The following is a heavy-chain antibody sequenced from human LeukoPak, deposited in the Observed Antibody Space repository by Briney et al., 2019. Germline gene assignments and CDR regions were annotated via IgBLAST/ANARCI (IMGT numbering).Heavy chain of an antibody. Sequence: SLNVSCKASEGTISSYAISCVRHAPGQRLEWMGGIIPIFGTANYAQKFQGRVTITADESTSTAYMELSSLRSEDTAVYYCATRDGFVVVPAAINENAFDIWGQGTMVTVSS. V-gene: IGHV1-69*13. CDR2: IIPIFGTA. CDR1: EGTISSYA. CDR3: ATRDGFVVVPAAINENAFDI. D-gene: IGHD2-2*02. J-gene: IGHJ3*02.